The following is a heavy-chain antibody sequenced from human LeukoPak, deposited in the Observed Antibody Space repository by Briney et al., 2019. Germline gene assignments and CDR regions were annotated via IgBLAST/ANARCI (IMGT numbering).Heavy chain of an antibody. V-gene: IGHV4-59*08. Sequence: SETLSLTCTVSGGSISSYYWSWIRQPPGKGLEWIGYIYYSGSTNYNPSLKSRVTISVDTSKNQFSLKLSSVTAADTAVYYCARHLRSSVWYRYWGQGTLVTVSS. CDR2: IYYSGST. CDR3: ARHLRSSVWYRY. J-gene: IGHJ4*02. D-gene: IGHD6-19*01. CDR1: GGSISSYY.